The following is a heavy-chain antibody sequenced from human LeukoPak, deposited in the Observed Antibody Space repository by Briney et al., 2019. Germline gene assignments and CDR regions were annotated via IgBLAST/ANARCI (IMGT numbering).Heavy chain of an antibody. CDR3: ARAPPYSSTSPYYYYYGMDV. D-gene: IGHD6-13*01. CDR1: GFTFSDYY. J-gene: IGHJ6*02. V-gene: IGHV3-11*05. Sequence: GGSLRLSCAASGFTFSDYYMSWIRQAPGKGLEWFSYISISRSYTNYADSVKGRFTISRDNAKNSLYLQMNSLRAEDTAVYYCARAPPYSSTSPYYYYYGMDVWGQGTTVTVSS. CDR2: ISISRSYT.